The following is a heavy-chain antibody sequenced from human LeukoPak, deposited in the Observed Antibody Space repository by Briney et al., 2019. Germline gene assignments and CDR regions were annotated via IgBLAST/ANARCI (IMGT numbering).Heavy chain of an antibody. D-gene: IGHD6-19*01. V-gene: IGHV4-61*01. J-gene: IGHJ4*02. CDR1: GGSVSSGSYY. CDR2: IYYSGST. CDR3: AREAVAGDFDY. Sequence: SETLSLTCTVSGGSVSSGSYYWTWIRQPPGKGLEWIGYIYYSGSTNYNPSLKSRVTISVDTSKNQFSLKLSPVTAADTAVYYCAREAVAGDFDYWGQGTLVTVSS.